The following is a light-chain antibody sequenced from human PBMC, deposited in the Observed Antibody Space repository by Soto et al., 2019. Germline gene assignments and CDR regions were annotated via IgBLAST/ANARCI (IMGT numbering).Light chain of an antibody. Sequence: DIQMTQSPSSLSASRGDRVAITCRANQDISSYLVWYQHKLGQAPKLLIHAASTLASGVPSRFSGSESGTDFTLTISGLEHEDSATYYCQQSYRTPWTFGQGTKVELK. V-gene: IGKV1-39*01. CDR2: AAS. J-gene: IGKJ1*01. CDR3: QQSYRTPWT. CDR1: QDISSY.